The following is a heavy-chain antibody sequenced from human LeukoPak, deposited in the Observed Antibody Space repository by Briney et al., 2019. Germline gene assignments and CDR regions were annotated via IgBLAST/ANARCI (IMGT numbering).Heavy chain of an antibody. V-gene: IGHV4-4*07. J-gene: IGHJ4*02. CDR2: IYTSGST. D-gene: IGHD3-22*01. CDR1: GGSISGYY. CDR3: AINYYDSSGYYFDY. Sequence: PSETLSLTCTVSGGSISGYYWSWIRQPAGKGLEWIGRIYTSGSTNYNPSLKSRVTMSVDTSKNQFSLKLSSVTAADTAVYYCAINYYDSSGYYFDYWGQGTLVTVSS.